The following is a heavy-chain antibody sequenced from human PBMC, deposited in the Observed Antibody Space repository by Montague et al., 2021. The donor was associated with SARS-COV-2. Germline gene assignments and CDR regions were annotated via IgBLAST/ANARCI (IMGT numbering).Heavy chain of an antibody. CDR1: GRSISGSY. CDR3: AKYGKSVVVANAWGYYDY. J-gene: IGHJ4*02. Sequence: SETLSLTCTVSGRSISGSYWSWIRQPPGKGLEWIGYIHYTGGTSYNPSLKSRVTISVETSRNHFSLNLNSVTAADTAVYYCAKYGKSVVVANAWGYYDYWGQGMLVTVSS. CDR2: IHYTGGT. D-gene: IGHD2-15*01. V-gene: IGHV4-59*01.